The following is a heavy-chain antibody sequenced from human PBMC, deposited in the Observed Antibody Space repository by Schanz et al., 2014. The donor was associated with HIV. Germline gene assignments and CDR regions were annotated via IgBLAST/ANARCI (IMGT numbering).Heavy chain of an antibody. V-gene: IGHV1-18*01. CDR3: ARITGEHYYAMDV. D-gene: IGHD3-16*01. Sequence: QVQLVQSGAEVKKPGASVKVSCKASGHTSTNYGITWGRQAPGQGLEWMAWISANNGNTYYAQKVQGRVSMATDTSTNTAYMELRSLRSDDTAVYYCARITGEHYYAMDVWGQGTTVTVTS. CDR2: ISANNGNT. CDR1: GHTSTNYG. J-gene: IGHJ6*02.